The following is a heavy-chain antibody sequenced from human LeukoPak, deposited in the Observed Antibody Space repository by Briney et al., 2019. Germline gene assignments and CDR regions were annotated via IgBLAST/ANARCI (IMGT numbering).Heavy chain of an antibody. D-gene: IGHD7-27*01. CDR3: AREHWDRYSDH. V-gene: IGHV4-59*12. CDR2: IYHSGNI. J-gene: IGHJ4*02. CDR1: GGSISGYY. Sequence: SETLSLTCTVSGGSISGYYWSWVRQPPGKGLEWIGYIYHSGNIYYNPSLKSRVTLSVDRSKNQFSLKLSSVTAADTAVYYCAREHWDRYSDHWGQGTLVTVSS.